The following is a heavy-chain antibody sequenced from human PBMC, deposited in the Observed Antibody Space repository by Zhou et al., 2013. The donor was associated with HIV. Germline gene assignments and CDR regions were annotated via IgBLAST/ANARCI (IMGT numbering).Heavy chain of an antibody. CDR2: ISPYNGNM. CDR1: GYTFATFG. CDR3: ARDEHDYYDSSGDAFDI. V-gene: IGHV1-18*01. J-gene: IGHJ3*02. Sequence: QVQLVQSGTEVKKPGASVTVSCKASGYTFATFGMNWVRQAPGQRPEWMGWISPYNGNMKYAQKFQDRVTMTMDTATNTAYLDLRTLRSDDTAVYYCARDEHDYYDSSGDAFDIWGQGTMVTVSS. D-gene: IGHD3-22*01.